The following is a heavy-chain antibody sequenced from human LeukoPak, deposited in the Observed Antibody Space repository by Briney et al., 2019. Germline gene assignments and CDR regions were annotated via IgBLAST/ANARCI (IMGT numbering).Heavy chain of an antibody. D-gene: IGHD1-26*01. V-gene: IGHV3-30*18. CDR1: GFTFRSYG. CDR3: AKERSYSGSYPSDFDY. CDR2: ISYDGSNK. J-gene: IGHJ4*02. Sequence: GGSLRLSCAASGFTFRSYGMHWVRQAPGKGLEWVTVISYDGSNKYYADSVKGRFTISRDNSKNTLYLQMNSLRAEDTAVYYCAKERSYSGSYPSDFDYWGQGTLVTVSS.